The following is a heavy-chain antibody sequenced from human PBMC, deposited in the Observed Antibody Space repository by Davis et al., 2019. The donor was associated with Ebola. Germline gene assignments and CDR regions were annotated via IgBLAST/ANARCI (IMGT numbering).Heavy chain of an antibody. V-gene: IGHV1-18*04. CDR2: ISTYNGNT. D-gene: IGHD2-15*01. J-gene: IGHJ6*02. CDR1: GYTFTSYG. CDR3: VRDWGYCNTGNCPYAMDV. Sequence: ASVKVSCKASGYTFTSYGISWVRQAPGQGPEWMGWISTYNGNTRYTRNMQDRVTMSTDTSTSIAYMELRSLRSDDPAVYYGVRDWGYCNTGNCPYAMDVWGQGTPVTVSS.